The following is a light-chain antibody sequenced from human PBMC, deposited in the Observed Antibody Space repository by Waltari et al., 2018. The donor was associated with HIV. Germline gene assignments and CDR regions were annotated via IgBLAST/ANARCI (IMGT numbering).Light chain of an antibody. V-gene: IGLV1-40*01. CDR3: QSYDVSLSGSI. J-gene: IGLJ2*01. CDR2: GNI. CDR1: RSNIGAGYD. Sequence: QSVLTQPPSVSGAPGQTVTIPCTGSRSNIGAGYDVHWYQQLPGTAPKLLINGNINRPSGVSDRFSDFKSGTSASLAITGLQTEDEADYYCQSYDVSLSGSIFGGGTKLTVL.